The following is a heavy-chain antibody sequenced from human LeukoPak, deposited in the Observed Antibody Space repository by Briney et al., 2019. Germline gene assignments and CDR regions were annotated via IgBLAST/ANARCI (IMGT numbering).Heavy chain of an antibody. CDR3: ARVPCTSTSCYRHGAFDI. D-gene: IGHD2-2*01. Sequence: PSETLSLTCTVSGGSISNYYWSWIRQPPGKGLEWIGYIYYTGSTNYNPSLKSRVTMSVDTSKNQFSLNLSSVTAADTAVYYCARVPCTSTSCYRHGAFDIWGQGTMVTVSS. V-gene: IGHV4-59*01. CDR1: GGSISNYY. CDR2: IYYTGST. J-gene: IGHJ3*02.